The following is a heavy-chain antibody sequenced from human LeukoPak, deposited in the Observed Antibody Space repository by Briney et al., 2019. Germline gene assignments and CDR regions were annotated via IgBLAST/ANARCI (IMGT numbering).Heavy chain of an antibody. V-gene: IGHV3-21*01. J-gene: IGHJ4*02. CDR1: GFTFSNYD. D-gene: IGHD3-10*01. Sequence: GGSLRLSCVASGFTFSNYDMNWVRQAPGKGLEWVSFISSSSSYIYYADSVKGRFTISRDNAKKSLYLQMNSLRAEDTAVYYCASSSPGSGSYQIDYWGQGTLVTVSS. CDR2: ISSSSSYI. CDR3: ASSSPGSGSYQIDY.